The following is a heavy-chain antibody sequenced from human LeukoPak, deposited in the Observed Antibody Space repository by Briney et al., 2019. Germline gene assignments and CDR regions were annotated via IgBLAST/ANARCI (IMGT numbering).Heavy chain of an antibody. CDR2: INDNSHYI. Sequence: GGSLRLSCAASGFTFSSYSMNWVRQAPGKGLEWISSINDNSHYIYYTDSVRGRFTTSRDNAKSSLFLQMNSLRAEDTAVYYCARGPSGYHNTGGQGTLVTVSS. J-gene: IGHJ4*02. CDR3: ARGPSGYHNT. D-gene: IGHD5-12*01. V-gene: IGHV3-21*01. CDR1: GFTFSSYS.